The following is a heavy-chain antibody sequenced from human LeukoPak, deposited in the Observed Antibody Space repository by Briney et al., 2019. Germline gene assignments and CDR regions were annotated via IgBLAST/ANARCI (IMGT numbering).Heavy chain of an antibody. D-gene: IGHD3-22*01. V-gene: IGHV1-8*01. CDR2: MNPNSGNT. J-gene: IGHJ4*02. CDR1: GYTFTSYV. Sequence: GASVKVSCKASGYTFTSYVINWVRQATGQGLEWMGWMNPNSGNTGYAQKFQGRVTMTRNTSISTAYMELSSLRSEDTAVYYCARYYYDSSGPDQAYYFDYWGQGTLVTVSS. CDR3: ARYYYDSSGPDQAYYFDY.